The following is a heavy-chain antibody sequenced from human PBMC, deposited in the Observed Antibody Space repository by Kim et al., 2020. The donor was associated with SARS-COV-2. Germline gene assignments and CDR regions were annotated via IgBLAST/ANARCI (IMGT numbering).Heavy chain of an antibody. V-gene: IGHV3-7*01. CDR2: K. Sequence: KYYVDAVKGRFTVSRDNAKNSLYLQMSSLRAEDTAVYYCARLFGPRHFDYWGQGTLVTVSS. D-gene: IGHD2-21*01. J-gene: IGHJ4*02. CDR3: ARLFGPRHFDY.